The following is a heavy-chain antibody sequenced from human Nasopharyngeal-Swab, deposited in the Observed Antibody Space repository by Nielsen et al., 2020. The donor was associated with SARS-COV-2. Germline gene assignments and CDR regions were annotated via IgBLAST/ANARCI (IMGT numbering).Heavy chain of an antibody. V-gene: IGHV3-13*05. J-gene: IGHJ3*02. CDR3: ARELDDYYVDAFDI. D-gene: IGHD3-10*02. CDR1: GFTFSSYD. CDR2: IGTAGDP. Sequence: GGSLRLSCAASGFTFSSYDMHWVRQATGKGLEWVSAIGTAGDPYYPGSVKGRFTISRENAKNSLYLQMNSLRAGDTAVYYCARELDDYYVDAFDIWGQGTMVTVSS.